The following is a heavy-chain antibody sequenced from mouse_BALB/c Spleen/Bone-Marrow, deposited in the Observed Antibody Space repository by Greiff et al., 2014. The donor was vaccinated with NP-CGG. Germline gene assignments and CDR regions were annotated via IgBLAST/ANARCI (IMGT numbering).Heavy chain of an antibody. CDR2: IWADGST. CDR1: GFSLTNYG. CDR3: ARITTATGAMDY. V-gene: IGHV2-9*02. J-gene: IGHJ4*01. Sequence: VQVVESGPGLVAPSQSLSITCTVSGFSLTNYGVHWVRQPPGKGLEWLGVIWADGSTNYNSALMSRLSISKDNSESQVFFKMNSLQTDDTAMYYCARITTATGAMDYWGQGTSVTVSS. D-gene: IGHD1-2*01.